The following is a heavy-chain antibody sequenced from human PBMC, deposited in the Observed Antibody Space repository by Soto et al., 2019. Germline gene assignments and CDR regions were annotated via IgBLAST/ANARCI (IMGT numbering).Heavy chain of an antibody. Sequence: ASVKVSCKTSGYSFASHGVSWVRQAPGQGLEWMGWISAYNGNTNYAQKLQGRVTMTTDTSTSTAYMELRSLRSDDTAVYYCARDLVGIAVAGNNWFGPWGQGTLVTVSS. J-gene: IGHJ5*02. CDR2: ISAYNGNT. CDR1: GYSFASHG. V-gene: IGHV1-18*01. CDR3: ARDLVGIAVAGNNWFGP. D-gene: IGHD6-19*01.